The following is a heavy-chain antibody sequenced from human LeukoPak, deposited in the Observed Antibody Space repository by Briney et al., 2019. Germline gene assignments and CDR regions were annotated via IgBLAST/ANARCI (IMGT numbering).Heavy chain of an antibody. D-gene: IGHD5-18*01. CDR3: ARDLSYGIYYFDY. V-gene: IGHV3-66*01. CDR1: GFTVSSNY. J-gene: IGHJ4*02. CDR2: IYSGGST. Sequence: GGSLRLSCAASGFTVSSNYMSWVRQAPGKGLEWVSVIYSGGSTYYADSVKGRFTISRDNSKNTLYLQMNSLRAEDTAVYYCARDLSYGIYYFDYWGQGTLVIVSS.